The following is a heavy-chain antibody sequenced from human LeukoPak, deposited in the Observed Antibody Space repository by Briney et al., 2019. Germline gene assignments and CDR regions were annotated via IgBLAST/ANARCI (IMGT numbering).Heavy chain of an antibody. Sequence: SETLSLTCTVSGGSISSYYWSWIRQPPGKGLEWIGYIYYSGSTNYNPSLKSRVTISVDTSKNQFSLKLSSVTAADTAVYYCARDYSGYYTVDYFDYWGQGTLVTVSS. CDR1: GGSISSYY. CDR3: ARDYSGYYTVDYFDY. J-gene: IGHJ4*02. D-gene: IGHD3-22*01. CDR2: IYYSGST. V-gene: IGHV4-59*01.